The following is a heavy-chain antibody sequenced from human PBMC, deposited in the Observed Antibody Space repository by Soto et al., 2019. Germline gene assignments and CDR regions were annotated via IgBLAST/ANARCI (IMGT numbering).Heavy chain of an antibody. CDR1: GGSFSGYY. V-gene: IGHV4-34*01. Sequence: QVQLQQWGAGLLKPSETLSLTCAVYGGSFSGYYWSWIRQPPGKGLEWIGEINHSGSTNYNPSLKSRVTISVDTSKNQFSLKLSSVTAADTAVYYCARGQSSLLLDCWGQGGLVTVSS. D-gene: IGHD2-8*02. J-gene: IGHJ4*02. CDR2: INHSGST. CDR3: ARGQSSLLLDC.